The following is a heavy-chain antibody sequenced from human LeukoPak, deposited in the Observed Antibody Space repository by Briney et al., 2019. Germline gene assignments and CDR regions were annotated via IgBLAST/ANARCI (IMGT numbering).Heavy chain of an antibody. CDR2: IIPIFGTA. D-gene: IGHD6-13*01. CDR1: GGTFSSYA. CDR3: ARDDSSWPKATFDY. Sequence: ASVKVSCKASGGTFSSYAVSWVRQAPGQGLEWMEGIIPIFGTANYAQRFQGRVTITTDESTSTAYMELSSLRSEDTAVYYCARDDSSWPKATFDYWGQGTLVTVSS. J-gene: IGHJ4*02. V-gene: IGHV1-69*05.